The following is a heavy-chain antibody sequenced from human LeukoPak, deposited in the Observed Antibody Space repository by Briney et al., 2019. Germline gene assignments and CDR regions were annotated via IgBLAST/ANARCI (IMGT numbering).Heavy chain of an antibody. CDR1: GGSISSGSYY. V-gene: IGHV4-61*02. Sequence: SQTLSLTCTVSGGSISSGSYYWSWIRQPAGKGLEWIGRIYTSGSTNFNPSLKSRVTISVDTSRNQFSLNLSSVTAADTAVYYCARQGAYSGYQAFDYWGQGTLVSVSS. D-gene: IGHD5-12*01. CDR2: IYTSGST. CDR3: ARQGAYSGYQAFDY. J-gene: IGHJ4*02.